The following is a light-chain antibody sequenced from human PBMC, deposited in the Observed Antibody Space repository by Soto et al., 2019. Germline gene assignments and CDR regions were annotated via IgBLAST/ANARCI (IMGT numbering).Light chain of an antibody. CDR1: SSDVGSYNL. V-gene: IGLV2-23*02. CDR2: EVS. CDR3: CSWAGSNTFYF. Sequence: QSALTQHASVSGSPGQSITITCTGTSSDVGSYNLVSWYQQLPGKAPTLIIYEVSRRPSGVSNRFSGSKSGNTASLTISGLQADDEADYYCCSWAGSNTFYFFGTGTKLPVL. J-gene: IGLJ1*01.